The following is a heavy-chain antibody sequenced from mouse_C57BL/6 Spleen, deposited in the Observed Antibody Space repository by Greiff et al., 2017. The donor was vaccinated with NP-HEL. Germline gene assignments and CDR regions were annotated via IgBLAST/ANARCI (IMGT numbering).Heavy chain of an antibody. V-gene: IGHV1-55*01. Sequence: QVQLKESGAELVKPGASVKMSCKASGYTFTSYWITWVKQRPGQGLEWIGDIYPGSGSTNYNEKFKSKATLTVDTSSSTAYMQLSSLTSEDSAVYYCAGLLRRGNYFDYWGQGTTLTVSS. J-gene: IGHJ2*01. CDR1: GYTFTSYW. CDR2: IYPGSGST. D-gene: IGHD1-1*01. CDR3: AGLLRRGNYFDY.